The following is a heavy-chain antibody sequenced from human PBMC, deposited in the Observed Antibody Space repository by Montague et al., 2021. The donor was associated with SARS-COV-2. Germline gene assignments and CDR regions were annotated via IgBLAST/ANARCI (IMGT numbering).Heavy chain of an antibody. CDR1: GFSLSTSGVG. CDR2: IYWDDDK. D-gene: IGHD6-13*01. CDR3: AHRKVLAAAWDY. Sequence: PALVKPTQTLTLTCTFSGFSLSTSGVGVGWIRQPPGKALKWLALIYWDDDKRYSPSLKSRLTITRDTSKSQVVLTMTNMDPVDTATYYCAHRKVLAAAWDYWGQGTLVTVSS. V-gene: IGHV2-5*02. J-gene: IGHJ4*02.